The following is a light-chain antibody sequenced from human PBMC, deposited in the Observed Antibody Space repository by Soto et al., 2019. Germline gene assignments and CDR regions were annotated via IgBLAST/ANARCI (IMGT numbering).Light chain of an antibody. CDR2: GAS. Sequence: ESVLTQSPGTLSLSPGERATLSCRASQSVISYFAWYQQKPGQAPRILIYGASSRATGIPDRFSGSGSGTDFTLTISRLEPEDFAVYYCQQYGSSPLTFGGGTKVEIK. CDR1: QSVISY. J-gene: IGKJ4*01. CDR3: QQYGSSPLT. V-gene: IGKV3-20*01.